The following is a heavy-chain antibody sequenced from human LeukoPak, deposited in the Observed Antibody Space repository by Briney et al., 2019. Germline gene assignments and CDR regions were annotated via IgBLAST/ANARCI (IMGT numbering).Heavy chain of an antibody. D-gene: IGHD4-23*01. V-gene: IGHV4-4*02. CDR1: GGSISSSNW. Sequence: SETLSLTCAVSGGSISSSNWWSWVRQPPGKGLEWIGEIYHSGSTNYNPSLKSRVTISVDKSKNQFSLKLSSVTAADTAVYYCARADRTTVAYYGVDVWGQGTTVTVSS. CDR2: IYHSGST. CDR3: ARADRTTVAYYGVDV. J-gene: IGHJ6*02.